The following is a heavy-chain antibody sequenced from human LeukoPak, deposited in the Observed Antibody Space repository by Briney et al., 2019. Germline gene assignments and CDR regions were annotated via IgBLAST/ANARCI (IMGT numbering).Heavy chain of an antibody. CDR3: AKDFDFWSGYPPGDWFDP. Sequence: GGSLRLSCAASGFTFSSYAMSWVRQAPGKGLEWVSAISGSGGSTYYADSVKGRFTISRDNSKNTLYLQMNSLRAEDTAVYYCAKDFDFWSGYPPGDWFDPWGQGTLVTVSS. V-gene: IGHV3-23*01. J-gene: IGHJ5*02. D-gene: IGHD3-3*01. CDR2: ISGSGGST. CDR1: GFTFSSYA.